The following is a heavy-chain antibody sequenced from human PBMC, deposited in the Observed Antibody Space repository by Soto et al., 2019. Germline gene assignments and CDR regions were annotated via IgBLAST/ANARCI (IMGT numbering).Heavy chain of an antibody. D-gene: IGHD2-21*01. V-gene: IGHV3-73*01. CDR3: SVSPDAYCGAGSCLHWFDP. J-gene: IGHJ5*02. CDR2: TGSNGNPYAA. Sequence: EVQLVESGGGLVQPGESLKLSCAASGFTFSGSAIHWVRQASGKGLEWVGRTGSNGNPYAAAYAAPVKGRFTFSRDDSRNTAYLQMNSLKTEDTAVYYCSVSPDAYCGAGSCLHWFDPWGQGTLVTVSS. CDR1: GFTFSGSA.